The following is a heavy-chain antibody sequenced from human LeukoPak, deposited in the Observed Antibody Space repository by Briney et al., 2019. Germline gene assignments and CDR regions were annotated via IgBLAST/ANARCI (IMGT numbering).Heavy chain of an antibody. Sequence: ASVKVSCKASGYTFTSYDINWVRQAAGQGLEWMGWMNPHSGNAGYAQKFQGRVTMTRDTSINTAYIELSSLRSDDTAVYYCARVYYYDDSGNWFDPWGQGTPVTVSS. D-gene: IGHD3-22*01. J-gene: IGHJ5*02. CDR3: ARVYYYDDSGNWFDP. V-gene: IGHV1-8*01. CDR2: MNPHSGNA. CDR1: GYTFTSYD.